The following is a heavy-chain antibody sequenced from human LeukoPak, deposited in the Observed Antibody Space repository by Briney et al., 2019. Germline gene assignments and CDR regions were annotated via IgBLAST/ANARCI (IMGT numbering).Heavy chain of an antibody. J-gene: IGHJ6*02. V-gene: IGHV1-46*01. Sequence: ASVKVSCKASGYTFTSYYMHWVRQAPGQGLEWMGIINPSGGSTSYAQKFQGRVTMTEDTSTDTAYMELSSLRSEDTAVYYCATTLYYYGMDVWGQGTTVTVSS. CDR3: ATTLYYYGMDV. D-gene: IGHD1-14*01. CDR2: INPSGGST. CDR1: GYTFTSYY.